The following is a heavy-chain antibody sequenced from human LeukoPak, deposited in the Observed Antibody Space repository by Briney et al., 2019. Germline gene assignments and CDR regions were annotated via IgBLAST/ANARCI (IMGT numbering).Heavy chain of an antibody. CDR2: INPKTGGT. Sequence: ASVKVSCKASGYTFTGYFIHWVRQAAGQGPEWMGWINPKTGGTKYAQKFQGRVTMTRDTSISIAYMEMSRLRSDDTAVFYCASGSAVDSGSYDYYFDYWGQGTLVTVSS. CDR3: ASGSAVDSGSYDYYFDY. CDR1: GYTFTGYF. V-gene: IGHV1-2*02. J-gene: IGHJ4*02. D-gene: IGHD6-19*01.